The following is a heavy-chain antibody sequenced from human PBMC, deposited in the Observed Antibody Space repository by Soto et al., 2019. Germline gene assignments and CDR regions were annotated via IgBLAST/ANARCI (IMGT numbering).Heavy chain of an antibody. CDR1: GYTLTELS. CDR3: ATSSGSYYPPLTDDAFDI. D-gene: IGHD3-10*01. J-gene: IGHJ3*02. CDR2: FDPEDGET. V-gene: IGHV1-24*01. Sequence: EASVKVSCKVSGYTLTELSMHWVRQAPGKGLEWMGGFDPEDGETIYAQKFQGRVTMTEDTSTDTAYMELSSLRSEDTAVYYCATSSGSYYPPLTDDAFDIWGQGTMVTVSS.